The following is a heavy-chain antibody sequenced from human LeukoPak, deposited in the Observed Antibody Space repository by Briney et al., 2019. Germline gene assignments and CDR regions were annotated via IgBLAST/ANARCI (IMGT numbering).Heavy chain of an antibody. V-gene: IGHV4-34*01. CDR3: ARAPSMVRGVPTDY. D-gene: IGHD3-10*01. CDR1: GGSFSGYY. CDR2: INHSGST. Sequence: SETLSLTCAVYGGSFSGYYWSWIRQPPGKGLEWIGEINHSGSTNYSPSLKSRVTISVDTSQNQFSLKLSSVTAADTAVYYCARAPSMVRGVPTDYWGQGTLVTVSS. J-gene: IGHJ4*02.